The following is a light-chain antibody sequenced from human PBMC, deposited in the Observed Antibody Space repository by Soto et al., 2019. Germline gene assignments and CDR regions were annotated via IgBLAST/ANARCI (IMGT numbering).Light chain of an antibody. V-gene: IGKV3-11*01. CDR3: QQRSNWPWT. Sequence: EIVLTQFPATLSLSTGERATLSYRARQSVSNFLAWYQQKPGQAPRLLISDASNRATGIPGRFSGSGSGTDFSLTISGLEPEDFAVYYCQQRSNWPWTFGQGTKVEIK. J-gene: IGKJ1*01. CDR2: DAS. CDR1: QSVSNF.